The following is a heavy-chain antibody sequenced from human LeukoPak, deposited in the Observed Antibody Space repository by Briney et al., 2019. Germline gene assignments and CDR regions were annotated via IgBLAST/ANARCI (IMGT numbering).Heavy chain of an antibody. CDR3: AHSPHYDYVWGSYRYYWFDP. V-gene: IGHV2-5*02. D-gene: IGHD3-16*02. CDR2: IYWDDDK. Sequence: SGPTLVNPTQTLTLTCTFSGFSLSTSGVGVGWIRQPPGKALEWLALIYWDDDKRYSPSLKSRLTITKDTSKNQVVLTMTNMDPVDTGTYYCAHSPHYDYVWGSYRYYWFDPWGQGTLVTVSS. J-gene: IGHJ5*02. CDR1: GFSLSTSGVG.